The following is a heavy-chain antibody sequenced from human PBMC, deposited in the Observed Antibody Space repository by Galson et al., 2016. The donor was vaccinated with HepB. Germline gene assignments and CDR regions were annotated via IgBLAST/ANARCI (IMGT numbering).Heavy chain of an antibody. J-gene: IGHJ4*02. D-gene: IGHD6-13*01. Sequence: SLRLSCAASGFTFINAWMTWVRQAPGKGPVWVSRINSDGSSTTYADSVKGRFTISRDNAKNTLYLQMNSLRAEDTALYYCTRVHREGIAAAGLQIWGQGTLVIVSS. V-gene: IGHV3-74*01. CDR1: GFTFINAW. CDR2: INSDGSST. CDR3: TRVHREGIAAAGLQI.